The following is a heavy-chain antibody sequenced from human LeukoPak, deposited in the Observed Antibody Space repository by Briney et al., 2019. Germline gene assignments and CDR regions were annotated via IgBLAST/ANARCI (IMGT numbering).Heavy chain of an antibody. CDR1: GFTFSSYA. J-gene: IGHJ1*01. CDR2: ISGSGGST. CDR3: ARDGSPGYSSSWYVKDKYFQH. V-gene: IGHV3-23*01. D-gene: IGHD6-13*01. Sequence: GGSLRLSCAASGFTFSSYAMSWVRQAPGKGLEWVSAISGSGGSTYYADSVKGRFTISRDNSKNTLYLQMNSLRAEDTAVYYCARDGSPGYSSSWYVKDKYFQHWGQGTLVTVSS.